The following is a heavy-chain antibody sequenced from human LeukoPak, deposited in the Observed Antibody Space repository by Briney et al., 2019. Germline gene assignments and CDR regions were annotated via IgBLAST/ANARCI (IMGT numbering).Heavy chain of an antibody. V-gene: IGHV1-69*05. J-gene: IGHJ6*03. CDR3: ARTNCSSTSCYFRPRDYYCMDV. D-gene: IGHD2-2*01. Sequence: ASVKVSCKASGGTFSSYAISWVRQAPGQGLEWMGGIIPIFGTANYAQKFQGRVTITTDESTSTAYMELSSLRSEDTAVYYCARTNCSSTSCYFRPRDYYCMDVWGKGTTVTVSS. CDR2: IIPIFGTA. CDR1: GGTFSSYA.